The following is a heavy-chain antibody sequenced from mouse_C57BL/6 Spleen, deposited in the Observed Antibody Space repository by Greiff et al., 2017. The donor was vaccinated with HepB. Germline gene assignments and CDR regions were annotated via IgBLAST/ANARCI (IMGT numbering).Heavy chain of an antibody. CDR1: GYTFTSYW. Sequence: QVQLQQPGAELVKPGASVKMSCKASGYTFTSYWITWVKQRPGQGLEWIGDIYPGSGSTNYNERFKSKATLPVDTSSSTAYMQLSSLTSEDSAVYCCARGDYGSSPWFAYWGQGTLVTVSA. J-gene: IGHJ3*01. CDR3: ARGDYGSSPWFAY. CDR2: IYPGSGST. V-gene: IGHV1-55*01. D-gene: IGHD1-1*01.